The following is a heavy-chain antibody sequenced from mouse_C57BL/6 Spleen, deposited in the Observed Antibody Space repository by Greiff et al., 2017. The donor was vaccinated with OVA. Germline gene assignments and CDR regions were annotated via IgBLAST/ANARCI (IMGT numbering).Heavy chain of an antibody. V-gene: IGHV1-15*01. CDR3: TRGDGNRAMDY. CDR1: GYTFPDYE. CDR2: IDPETGGT. J-gene: IGHJ4*01. Sequence: QVQLQQSGAELARPGASVTLSCKASGYTFPDYEMHWVKQTPVHGLEWIGAIDPETGGTAYNQKVKGKAILTAAKSFSTAYMALSSLPSEDSAVYYCTRGDGNRAMDYWGQGTSVTVSS. D-gene: IGHD2-1*01.